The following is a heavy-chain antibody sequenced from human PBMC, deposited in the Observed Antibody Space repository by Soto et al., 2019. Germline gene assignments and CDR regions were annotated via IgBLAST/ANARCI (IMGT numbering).Heavy chain of an antibody. Sequence: QVQLLQSGAEVKTPGSSVTVSCTPSGGSFNDYAFSWVRQAPGQGLEWLGGIIPLFGTSDYSQSFRDRATITAVKSTSTVFLELRSLTSQDTAVYYCARLPLRITVFGKVLWYSDSWGQGSLITVSS. CDR2: IIPLFGTS. CDR3: ARLPLRITVFGKVLWYSDS. D-gene: IGHD3-3*01. CDR1: GGSFNDYA. J-gene: IGHJ4*02. V-gene: IGHV1-69*06.